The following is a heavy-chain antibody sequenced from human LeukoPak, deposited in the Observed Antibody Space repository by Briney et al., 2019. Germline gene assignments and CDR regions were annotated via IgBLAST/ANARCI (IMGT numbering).Heavy chain of an antibody. Sequence: GASVKVSCKASGYTFNNYGISWVRQAPGQGLEGMGWISAYNGNTNYAQKFQGRVTMTTDTSTDTAYVEVRSLRSDDTALYYCARISLGRFWSTLNAFDIWGQGTMVTVSP. CDR2: ISAYNGNT. J-gene: IGHJ3*02. CDR3: ARISLGRFWSTLNAFDI. CDR1: GYTFNNYG. D-gene: IGHD3-3*01. V-gene: IGHV1-18*01.